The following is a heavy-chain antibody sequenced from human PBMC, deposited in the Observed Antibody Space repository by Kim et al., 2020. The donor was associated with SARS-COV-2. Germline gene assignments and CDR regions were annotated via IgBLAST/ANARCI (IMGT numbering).Heavy chain of an antibody. CDR3: ARGSYQLPHHGFDP. V-gene: IGHV4-59*09. D-gene: IGHD2-2*01. Sequence: PPLRSRVTISVDTSKNQFSLKLSSVTAADTAVYYCARGSYQLPHHGFDPWGQGTLVTVSS. J-gene: IGHJ5*02.